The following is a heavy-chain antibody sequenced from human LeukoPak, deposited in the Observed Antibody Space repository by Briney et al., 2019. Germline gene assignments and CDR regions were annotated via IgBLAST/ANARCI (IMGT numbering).Heavy chain of an antibody. V-gene: IGHV4-59*08. Sequence: PSETLSLTCTVSGGSISSYYWSWIRQPPGKGLEWIGYIYYSGSTNYNPSPKSRVTISVDTSKNQFSLKLSSVTAADTAVYYCAFMTTVSRLDYWGQGTLVTVSS. J-gene: IGHJ4*02. CDR1: GGSISSYY. CDR2: IYYSGST. D-gene: IGHD4-17*01. CDR3: AFMTTVSRLDY.